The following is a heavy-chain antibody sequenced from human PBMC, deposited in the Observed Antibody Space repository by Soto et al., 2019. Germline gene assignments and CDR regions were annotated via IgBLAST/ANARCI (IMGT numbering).Heavy chain of an antibody. CDR2: IFPAKSYT. CDR3: ARPDTFCTGTSCYPDAFDV. V-gene: IGHV5-51*01. J-gene: IGHJ3*01. CDR1: GYNFNIFW. D-gene: IGHD2-2*01. Sequence: PGGSLKISCDASGYNFNIFWIGWVRQKPWKGLEWMGLIFPAKSYTRYSPSFQGQVTISADKSTSTAYLQWRSLRASDTAIYYCARPDTFCTGTSCYPDAFDVWRQGTKVTVSS.